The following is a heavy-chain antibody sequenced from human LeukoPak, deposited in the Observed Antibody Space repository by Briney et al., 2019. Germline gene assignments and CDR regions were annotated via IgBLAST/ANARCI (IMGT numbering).Heavy chain of an antibody. J-gene: IGHJ3*02. CDR3: ARSDYDSSGYYPEAFDI. CDR2: IYYSGST. Sequence: PSETLSLTCTVSGGSISSYYWSWIRQPPGKGREWIGYIYYSGSTNYNPSLKSRVTISVDTSKNQFSLKLSSVTAADTAVYYCARSDYDSSGYYPEAFDIWGQGTMVTVSS. V-gene: IGHV4-59*01. CDR1: GGSISSYY. D-gene: IGHD3-22*01.